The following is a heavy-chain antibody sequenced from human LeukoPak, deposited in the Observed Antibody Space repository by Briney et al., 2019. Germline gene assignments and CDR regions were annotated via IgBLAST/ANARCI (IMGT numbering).Heavy chain of an antibody. CDR1: GYSLTSYW. D-gene: IGHD3-3*01. V-gene: IGHV5-51*01. CDR2: IYPGDSDT. CDR3: ARRYYDFWSGYESPYYFDY. J-gene: IGHJ4*02. Sequence: GESLKISCKGSGYSLTSYWIGWVRQMPGKGLEWMGIIYPGDSDTRYSPSFQGQVTISADKSISTAYLQWSSLKASDTAMYYCARRYYDFWSGYESPYYFDYWGQGTLVTVSS.